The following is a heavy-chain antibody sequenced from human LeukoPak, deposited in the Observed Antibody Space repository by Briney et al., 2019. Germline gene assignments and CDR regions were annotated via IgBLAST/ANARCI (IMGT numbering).Heavy chain of an antibody. CDR3: ARKEGGDYYDILTGYLFDI. J-gene: IGHJ3*02. CDR2: ISAYNGNT. D-gene: IGHD3-9*01. Sequence: GASVKVSCKASGYTFTSYGISWVRQAPGQGLEWMGWISAYNGNTNYAQKLQGRATMTTDTSTSTAYMELRSLRSDDTAVYYCARKEGGDYYDILTGYLFDIWGQGTMVTVSS. CDR1: GYTFTSYG. V-gene: IGHV1-18*01.